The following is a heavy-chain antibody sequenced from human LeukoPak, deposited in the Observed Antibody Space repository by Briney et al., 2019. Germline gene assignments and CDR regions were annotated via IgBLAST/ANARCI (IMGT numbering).Heavy chain of an antibody. J-gene: IGHJ5*02. V-gene: IGHV6-1*01. Sequence: SQTLSLTCAISGDSVSSNSAARSWIRQSPSRGLEWLGRTYYRSKWYNDYAVSVKSRITIDPDTSKNQFSLQLNSVTPEDTAVYYCAREGSRDSSSWYWFDPWGQGTLVTVSS. D-gene: IGHD6-13*01. CDR2: TYYRSKWYN. CDR1: GDSVSSNSAA. CDR3: AREGSRDSSSWYWFDP.